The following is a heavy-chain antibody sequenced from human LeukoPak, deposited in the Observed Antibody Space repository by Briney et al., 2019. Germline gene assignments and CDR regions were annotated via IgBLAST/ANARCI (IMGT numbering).Heavy chain of an antibody. Sequence: GGSLRLSCAASGFTFSDHYMDWVRQAPGKGLEWVGRSRNKTNSYTTEYAASVKGRFTVSRDDSKTSLYLQMNSLKTEDTAVYYCVRRGSNSGNLYAEGDYWGQGTLVTVSS. J-gene: IGHJ4*02. CDR3: VRRGSNSGNLYAEGDY. V-gene: IGHV3-72*01. CDR2: SRNKTNSYTT. D-gene: IGHD1-26*01. CDR1: GFTFSDHY.